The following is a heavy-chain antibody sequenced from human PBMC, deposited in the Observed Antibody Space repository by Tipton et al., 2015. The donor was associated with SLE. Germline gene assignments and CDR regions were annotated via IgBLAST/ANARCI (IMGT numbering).Heavy chain of an antibody. V-gene: IGHV4-39*07. D-gene: IGHD2-15*01. Sequence: TLSLTCTVSGGSVSSSGYYWAWIRQPPGKGLEWIANVYYTGSTYYNPSLKSRVTISVDTSKSQFYLRLSPVTAADTAVYYCARAEGSWDAFDIWGQGTMVTVSS. CDR2: VYYTGST. CDR3: ARAEGSWDAFDI. CDR1: GGSVSSSGYY. J-gene: IGHJ3*02.